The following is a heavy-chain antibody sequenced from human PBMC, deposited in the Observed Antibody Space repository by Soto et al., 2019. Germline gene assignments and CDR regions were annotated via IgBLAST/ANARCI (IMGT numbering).Heavy chain of an antibody. J-gene: IGHJ6*02. Sequence: GWSLRLSCAASGFTFSSHAMTWVRQAPGKGLECVSTISESGADIYYTDSVKGRVTVSRDNSKNTLYLQMNRLRVEDTAVYSCAKDIGVGPTAYNYDYGMDVWGQGTTVTVSS. CDR3: AKDIGVGPTAYNYDYGMDV. V-gene: IGHV3-23*01. CDR2: ISESGADI. D-gene: IGHD1-26*01. CDR1: GFTFSSHA.